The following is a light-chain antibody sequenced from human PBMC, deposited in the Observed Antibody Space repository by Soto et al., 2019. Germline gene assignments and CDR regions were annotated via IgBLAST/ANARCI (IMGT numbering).Light chain of an antibody. V-gene: IGKV3-20*01. CDR3: HLYGTSPPRT. Sequence: EIVLMQSPGTLSLSPGERATLSCRASQSVTSSYLAWYQQTPGQAPRLLIYGASSRATGIPDRFSGSGSGTDFTLTISRLEPEDFAVYYCHLYGTSPPRTFGQGTELEI. CDR2: GAS. J-gene: IGKJ2*01. CDR1: QSVTSSY.